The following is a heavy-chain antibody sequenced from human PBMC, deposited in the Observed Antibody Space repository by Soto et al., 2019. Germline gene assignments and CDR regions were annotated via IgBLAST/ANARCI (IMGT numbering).Heavy chain of an antibody. CDR1: GFTFSSYW. CDR3: ARETYYDILTGGGEFDP. Sequence: PGGSLRLSCAASGFTFSSYWMSWVRQAPGKGLEWVANIKQDGSEKYYVDSVKGRFTISRDNAKNSLYLQMNSLRAEDTAVYYCARETYYDILTGGGEFDPWGQGTLVTVS. J-gene: IGHJ5*02. CDR2: IKQDGSEK. D-gene: IGHD3-9*01. V-gene: IGHV3-7*01.